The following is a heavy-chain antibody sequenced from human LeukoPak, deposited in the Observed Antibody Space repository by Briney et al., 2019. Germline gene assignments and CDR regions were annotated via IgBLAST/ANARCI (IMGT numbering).Heavy chain of an antibody. V-gene: IGHV4-4*07. J-gene: IGHJ4*02. CDR1: GGSISSYY. Sequence: SETLSLTCTVYGGSISSYYWSWIRQPAGKGLEWIGRIYTSGSTNYNPSLKSRVTMSVDTSKNQFSLKLSSVTAADTAVYYCARDGRPLEVAGYEYYFDYWGQGTLVTVSS. CDR3: ARDGRPLEVAGYEYYFDY. D-gene: IGHD5-12*01. CDR2: IYTSGST.